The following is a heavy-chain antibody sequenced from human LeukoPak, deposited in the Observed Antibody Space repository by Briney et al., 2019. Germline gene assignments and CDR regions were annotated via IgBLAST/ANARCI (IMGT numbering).Heavy chain of an antibody. CDR1: GYSISSGYY. J-gene: IGHJ3*02. CDR3: ARGLDYGDFDI. D-gene: IGHD4-17*01. CDR2: INHSGST. Sequence: SETLSLTCTVSGYSISSGYYWGWIRQPPGKGLEWIGEINHSGSTNYNPSLKSRVTISVDTSNNQFSLKLSSVTAADTAVYYCARGLDYGDFDIWGQGTMVTVSS. V-gene: IGHV4-38-2*02.